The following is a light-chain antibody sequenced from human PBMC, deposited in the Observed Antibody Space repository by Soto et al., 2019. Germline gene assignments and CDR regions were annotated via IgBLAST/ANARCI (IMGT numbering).Light chain of an antibody. CDR1: ESINRH. CDR3: QQSYSTLSIT. Sequence: DIQMTQSPSSLSASVGDRVTITCRASESINRHLNWYQQKPGKAPKLLIYAASSLQNGVPSRFSGSGSGKDFTLTISNLQTEDFATYYCQQSYSTLSITFGQGTRLEIK. CDR2: AAS. V-gene: IGKV1-39*01. J-gene: IGKJ5*01.